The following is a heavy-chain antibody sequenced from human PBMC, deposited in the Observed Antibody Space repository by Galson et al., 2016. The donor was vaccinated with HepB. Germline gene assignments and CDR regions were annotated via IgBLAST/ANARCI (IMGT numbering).Heavy chain of an antibody. CDR2: ISHSGGDA. D-gene: IGHD3-10*01. CDR1: GFTFSSYA. V-gene: IGHV3-23*01. Sequence: SLRLSCAASGFTFSSYAMSWVRQAPGKGLEWVSSISHSGGDAYYADSVKGRFTISRDNSKNTLYLQMNSLRAEDTAVYYCAKVIPSTIIIINALDYLGQGTLVTVSS. CDR3: AKVIPSTIIIINALDY. J-gene: IGHJ4*02.